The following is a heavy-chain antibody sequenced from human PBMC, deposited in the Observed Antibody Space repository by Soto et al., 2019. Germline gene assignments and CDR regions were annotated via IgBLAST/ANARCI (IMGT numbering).Heavy chain of an antibody. CDR2: IIPIFGTA. CDR3: ARIKTTYYGSGSYSYYYYGMDV. V-gene: IGHV1-69*06. Sequence: SVKVSCKASGGTFSSYAISWVRQAPGQGLEWMGGIIPIFGTANYAQKFQGRVTITADKSTSTAYMELSSLRSEDTAVYYCARIKTTYYGSGSYSYYYYGMDVRGQGTKVTVS. J-gene: IGHJ6*02. D-gene: IGHD3-10*01. CDR1: GGTFSSYA.